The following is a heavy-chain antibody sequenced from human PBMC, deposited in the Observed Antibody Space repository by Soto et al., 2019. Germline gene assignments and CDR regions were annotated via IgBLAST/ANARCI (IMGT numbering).Heavy chain of an antibody. CDR1: GYTFSSHG. CDR3: ARMVRGSNIDYYYYMDV. CDR2: ISASNGDT. J-gene: IGHJ6*03. D-gene: IGHD3-10*01. V-gene: IGHV1-18*01. Sequence: QVQLVQSGAEVKKPGASVKVSCKASGYTFSSHGITWLRQAPGQGLEWMGWISASNGDTNYAQRLQGRVTVTTATSTTTSYLELRSLRSEDTAVYYCARMVRGSNIDYYYYMDVWGKGTTVNVSS.